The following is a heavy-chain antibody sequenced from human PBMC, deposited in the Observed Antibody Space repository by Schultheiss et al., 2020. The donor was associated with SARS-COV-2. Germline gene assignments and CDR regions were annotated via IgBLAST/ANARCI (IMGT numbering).Heavy chain of an antibody. Sequence: SETLSLTCTVSGGSISSYYWGWIRQPPGKGLEWIGSIYHSGSTYYNPSLKSRVTISVDTSKNQFSLKLSSVTAADTAVYYCARNGQQLVLFAFDIWGQGTMVTVSS. J-gene: IGHJ3*02. CDR2: IYHSGST. D-gene: IGHD6-6*01. CDR1: GGSISSYY. V-gene: IGHV4-38-2*02. CDR3: ARNGQQLVLFAFDI.